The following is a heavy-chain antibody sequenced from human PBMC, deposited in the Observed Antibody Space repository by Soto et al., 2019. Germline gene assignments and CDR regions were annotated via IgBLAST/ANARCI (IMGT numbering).Heavy chain of an antibody. J-gene: IGHJ2*01. CDR2: INSDGSST. CDR1: GFTFSSYW. V-gene: IGHV3-74*01. CDR3: ARDENWGNYWYFDL. D-gene: IGHD7-27*01. Sequence: PGGSLRLSCAASGFTFSSYWMHWVRQAPGKGLVWVSRINSDGSSTSYADSVKGRFTISRDNSKNTLYLQMHSLRAEDTAVYYCARDENWGNYWYFDLWGRGTLVTVSS.